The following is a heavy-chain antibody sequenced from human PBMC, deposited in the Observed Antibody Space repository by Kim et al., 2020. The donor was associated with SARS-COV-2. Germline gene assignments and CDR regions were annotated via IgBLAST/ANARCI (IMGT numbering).Heavy chain of an antibody. CDR2: ISSSSSYI. CDR1: GFTFSDYY. J-gene: IGHJ2*01. D-gene: IGHD2-21*01. V-gene: IGHV3-11*06. CDR3: ARDLSIHRYFDL. Sequence: GGSLRLSCAASGFTFSDYYMSWIRQAPGKGLEWVSYISSSSSYINYADSVKGRFTISRDNAKNSLYLQMNSLRAEDTAVYYCARDLSIHRYFDLWGRGTLVTVSS.